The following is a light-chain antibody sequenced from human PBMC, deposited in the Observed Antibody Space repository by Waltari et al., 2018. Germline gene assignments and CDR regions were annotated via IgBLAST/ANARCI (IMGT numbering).Light chain of an antibody. CDR2: KAS. CDR3: QQFNTYPWT. CDR1: ESISSW. Sequence: DIQMTQSPSTLSASVGDRVTITCRASESISSWLAWYQQRPGKAPNLLIYKASRLESGVPSRFSSSGSGTEFTLTISSLQPEDFATYYCQQFNTYPWTFGQGTKVDIK. V-gene: IGKV1-5*03. J-gene: IGKJ1*01.